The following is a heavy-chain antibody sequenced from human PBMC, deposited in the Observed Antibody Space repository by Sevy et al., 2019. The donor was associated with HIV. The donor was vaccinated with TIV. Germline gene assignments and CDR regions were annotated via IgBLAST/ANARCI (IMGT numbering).Heavy chain of an antibody. V-gene: IGHV4-34*01. J-gene: IGHJ5*02. CDR2: INHSGST. Sequence: SETLSLTCAVYGGSFSGYYWNWIRQTPGKGLEWIGEINHSGSTNYNPSLKSRVTISLDTSKNQCSLGLNSVTASDTAVYYCARAPPVVVVPGAPSWFDPWGQGTLVTVSS. CDR3: ARAPPVVVVPGAPSWFDP. CDR1: GGSFSGYY. D-gene: IGHD2-2*01.